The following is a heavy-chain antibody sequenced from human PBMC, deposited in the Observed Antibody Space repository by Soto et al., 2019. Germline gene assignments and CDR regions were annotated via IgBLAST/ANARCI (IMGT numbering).Heavy chain of an antibody. CDR1: GYTFTGYY. CDR3: ARAMAAAGFYYYYYGMDV. CDR2: INPNSGGT. J-gene: IGHJ6*02. Sequence: QVQLVQSGAEVKKPGASVKVSCKASGYTFTGYYMHWVRQAPGQGLEWMGWINPNSGGTNYAQKLQGGVTMPRDTSISTAYMELSRLRSDDTAVYYCARAMAAAGFYYYYYGMDVWGQGTTVTVSS. V-gene: IGHV1-2*02. D-gene: IGHD6-13*01.